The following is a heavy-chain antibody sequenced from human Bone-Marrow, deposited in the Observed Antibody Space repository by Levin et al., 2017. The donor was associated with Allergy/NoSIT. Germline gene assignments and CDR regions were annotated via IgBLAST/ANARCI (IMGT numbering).Heavy chain of an antibody. V-gene: IGHV3-30*18. J-gene: IGHJ5*02. CDR3: AKDSGIALPKSGWFDP. CDR1: GFNFNNYG. CDR2: LSYDGSHK. D-gene: IGHD6-13*01. Sequence: SCATSGFNFNNYGMHWVRQAPGKGLEWVASLSYDGSHKYYPDSMKGRFTISRDNSRNTLYLQMNSLSAEDTAVYYCAKDSGIALPKSGWFDPWGQGTLVIVSS.